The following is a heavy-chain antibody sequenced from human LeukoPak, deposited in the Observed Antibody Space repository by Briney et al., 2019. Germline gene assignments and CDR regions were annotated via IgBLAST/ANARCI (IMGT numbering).Heavy chain of an antibody. V-gene: IGHV4-30-2*01. Sequence: PSQTLSLTCAVSGGSISSGGYSWSWIRQPPGKGLEWIGEINHSGSTNYNPSLKSRVTISVDTSKNQFSLKLSSVTAADTAVYYCATRSYQHYYYYGMDVWGQGTTVTVSS. D-gene: IGHD2-2*01. J-gene: IGHJ6*02. CDR3: ATRSYQHYYYYGMDV. CDR1: GGSISSGGYS. CDR2: INHSGST.